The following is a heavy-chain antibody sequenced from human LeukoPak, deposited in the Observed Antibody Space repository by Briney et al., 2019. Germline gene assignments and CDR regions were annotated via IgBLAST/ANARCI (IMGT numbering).Heavy chain of an antibody. CDR2: INPSGGST. V-gene: IGHV1-46*01. D-gene: IGHD5-12*01. Sequence: GASVKVSCKASGYTVTKYYIHWVRQAPGQGLEWMGIINPSGGSTSYAQKFQGRVTMTRDTSTSTVYMELSSLTSEDTAVYYCASRRDGYNHAAFDIWGQGTMVTVSS. CDR1: GYTVTKYY. CDR3: ASRRDGYNHAAFDI. J-gene: IGHJ3*02.